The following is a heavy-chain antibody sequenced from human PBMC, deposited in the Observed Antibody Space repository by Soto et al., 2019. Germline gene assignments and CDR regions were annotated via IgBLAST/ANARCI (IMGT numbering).Heavy chain of an antibody. V-gene: IGHV1-2*04. CDR1: GYTFNSYY. CDR2: MNPNSGNT. Sequence: AASVKVSCKASGYTFNSYYMHWVRQAPGQGLEWMGWMNPNSGNTDYAQKFQGWVTMTRDTSISTAYMELSRLRSDDTAVYYCARDYYPRGYSYGHAFDIWGQGTMVTVSS. CDR3: ARDYYPRGYSYGHAFDI. J-gene: IGHJ3*02. D-gene: IGHD5-18*01.